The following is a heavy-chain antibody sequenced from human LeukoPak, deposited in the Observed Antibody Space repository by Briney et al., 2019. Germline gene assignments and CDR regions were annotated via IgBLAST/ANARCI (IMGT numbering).Heavy chain of an antibody. V-gene: IGHV1-69*06. Sequence: SVKVSCKASGGTFSSYAIGWVRQAPGQGLEWMGGIIPIFGTANYAQKFQGRVTITADKSTSTAYMELSSLRSEDMAVYYCATEGGDYVFDYWGQGTLVTVSS. CDR1: GGTFSSYA. J-gene: IGHJ4*02. CDR2: IIPIFGTA. D-gene: IGHD4-17*01. CDR3: ATEGGDYVFDY.